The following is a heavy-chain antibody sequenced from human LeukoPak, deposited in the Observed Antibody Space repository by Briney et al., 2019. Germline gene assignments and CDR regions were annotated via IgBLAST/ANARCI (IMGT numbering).Heavy chain of an antibody. CDR1: GFTFSSYS. CDR3: ARVLYCSGGSCYGFDY. J-gene: IGHJ4*02. CDR2: ISSSSSYI. D-gene: IGHD2-15*01. Sequence: GGSLRLSCAASGFTFSSYSMNWVRRAPGKGLEWVSSISSSSSYIYYADSVKGRFTISRDNAKNSLYLQMNSLRAEDTAVYYCARVLYCSGGSCYGFDYWGQGTLVTVSS. V-gene: IGHV3-21*01.